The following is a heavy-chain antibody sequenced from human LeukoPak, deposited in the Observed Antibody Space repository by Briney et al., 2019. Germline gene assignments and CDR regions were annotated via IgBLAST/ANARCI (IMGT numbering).Heavy chain of an antibody. D-gene: IGHD5-24*01. CDR2: INHGGST. J-gene: IGHJ4*02. V-gene: IGHV4-34*01. CDR1: GGSFSGYY. CDR3: ARGERWLQPGGYYFDY. Sequence: IPSETLSLTCAVYGGSFSGYYWSWIRQPPGKGLEWIGEINHGGSTNYNPSLKSRVTISVDTSKNQFSLKLSSVTAADTAVYYCARGERWLQPGGYYFDYWGQGTLVTVSS.